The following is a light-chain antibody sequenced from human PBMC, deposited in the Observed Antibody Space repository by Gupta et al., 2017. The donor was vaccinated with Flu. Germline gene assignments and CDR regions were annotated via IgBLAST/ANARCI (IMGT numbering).Light chain of an antibody. CDR2: GAS. V-gene: IGKV3-20*01. J-gene: IGKJ1*01. Sequence: GALSLSPGERGTRSCGARQRARRRYLAWYQQKPGQAPRLLIYGASSRATGVPDRFSGSGSGTEFSLTISSLEPDDFAVYYCQQYGSSTGTFGQGTXVEIK. CDR1: QRARRRY. CDR3: QQYGSSTGT.